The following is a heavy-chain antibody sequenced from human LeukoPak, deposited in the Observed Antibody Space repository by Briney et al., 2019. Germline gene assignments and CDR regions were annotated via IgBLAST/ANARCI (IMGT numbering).Heavy chain of an antibody. V-gene: IGHV3-23*01. CDR1: GFTFSSYA. CDR3: AKDPEMYSGSYLSYYFDY. CDR2: ISGSGGST. D-gene: IGHD1-26*01. J-gene: IGHJ4*02. Sequence: PGASLRLSCAASGFTFSSYAMSWVRQAPGKGLEWVSAISGSGGSTYYADSVKGRFTISRDNSKNTLYLQMNSLRAEDTAVYYCAKDPEMYSGSYLSYYFDYWGQGTLVTVSS.